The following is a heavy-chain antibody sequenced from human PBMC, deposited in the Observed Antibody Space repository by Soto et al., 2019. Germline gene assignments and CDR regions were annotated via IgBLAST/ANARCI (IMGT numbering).Heavy chain of an antibody. Sequence: PGESLKISCKGSGYTFSSYWIAWVRQMPGKGLEWMGIIYPADSDTRYSPSFQGQVTISADKSISTAYLQWSSLKASDTAMYYCARHSRGITMVRGPDYYYGMDVWGQGTTVTVSS. J-gene: IGHJ6*02. CDR2: IYPADSDT. D-gene: IGHD3-10*01. CDR1: GYTFSSYW. CDR3: ARHSRGITMVRGPDYYYGMDV. V-gene: IGHV5-51*01.